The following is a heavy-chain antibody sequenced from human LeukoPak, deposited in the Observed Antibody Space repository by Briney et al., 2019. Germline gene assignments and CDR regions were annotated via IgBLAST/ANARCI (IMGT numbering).Heavy chain of an antibody. V-gene: IGHV3-53*01. CDR3: ARGRRDCSGDCYVASDI. J-gene: IGHJ3*02. CDR1: GFTVSSNY. CDR2: IYSAGST. D-gene: IGHD2-21*02. Sequence: GGSLRLSCAASGFTVSSNYMSWVRQAPGMGLEWVSVIYSAGSTYYADSVKGRFTISRDNSKNTLFLQMNSLRAEDTAVYYCARGRRDCSGDCYVASDIWGQGTMVTVSS.